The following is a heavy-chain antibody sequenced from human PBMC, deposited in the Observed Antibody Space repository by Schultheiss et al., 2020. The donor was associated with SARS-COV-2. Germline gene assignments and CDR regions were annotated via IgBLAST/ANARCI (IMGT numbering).Heavy chain of an antibody. Sequence: GGSLRLSCAASGFTFSSYGMHWVRQAPGKGLEWVAVIWYDGSNKYYADSVKGRFTISRDNSKNTLYLQMNSLRAEDTAVYYCAKEWSSGWYDWVDYWGQGTLVTVSS. V-gene: IGHV3-30*02. J-gene: IGHJ4*02. D-gene: IGHD6-19*01. CDR1: GFTFSSYG. CDR3: AKEWSSGWYDWVDY. CDR2: IWYDGSNK.